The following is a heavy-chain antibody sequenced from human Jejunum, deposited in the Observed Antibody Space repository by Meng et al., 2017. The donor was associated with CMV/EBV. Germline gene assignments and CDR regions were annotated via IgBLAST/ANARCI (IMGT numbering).Heavy chain of an antibody. CDR1: GDDG. D-gene: IGHD3-3*01. V-gene: IGHV3-49*04. J-gene: IGHJ4*02. Sequence: GDDGLSWVRQAQGKGLEWVGFIRSKKYGGTTEYAASVEDRFTISRDDSKSIVYLQMNSPKIEDTAVYYCTRNGGFYDFWSGYALGYWGQGTLVTVSS. CDR3: TRNGGFYDFWSGYALGY. CDR2: IRSKKYGGTT.